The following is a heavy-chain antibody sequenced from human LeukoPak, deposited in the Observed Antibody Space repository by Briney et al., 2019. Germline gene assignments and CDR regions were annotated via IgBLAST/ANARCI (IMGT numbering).Heavy chain of an antibody. J-gene: IGHJ4*02. CDR1: GFTVSSNY. Sequence: GSLRLSCAASGFTVSSNYMSWVRQAPGKGLEWVSVIYSGGSTYYADSVKGRFTISRDNSKNTLYLQMNSLRAEDAAVYYCARTGSASSWSKFDYWGQGTLVTVST. V-gene: IGHV3-66*01. CDR3: ARTGSASSWSKFDY. CDR2: IYSGGST. D-gene: IGHD6-13*01.